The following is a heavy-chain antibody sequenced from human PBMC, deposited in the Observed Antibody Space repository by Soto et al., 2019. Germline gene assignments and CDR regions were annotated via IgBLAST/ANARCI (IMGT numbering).Heavy chain of an antibody. CDR1: GFTFSSYA. D-gene: IGHD2-2*01. CDR2: ISGSGGST. CDR3: AKDPRYCSSTSCYALWDY. Sequence: EVQLLESGGGLVQPGGSLRLSCAASGFTFSSYAMSWVRQAPGKGLEWVSAISGSGGSTYYADSVKGRFTISRDNSKNTLYLQMNSLRAEDTAVYYCAKDPRYCSSTSCYALWDYWGQGTLVTVSS. J-gene: IGHJ4*02. V-gene: IGHV3-23*01.